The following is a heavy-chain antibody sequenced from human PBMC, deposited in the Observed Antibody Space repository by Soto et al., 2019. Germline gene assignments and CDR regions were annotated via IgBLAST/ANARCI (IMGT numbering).Heavy chain of an antibody. D-gene: IGHD3-22*01. CDR2: IYPGDSDT. Sequence: GESLKISCKGSGYSFTSYWIGWVRQMPGKGLEWMGIIYPGDSDTRYSPSLQGQVTISADKSISTAYLQWSSLKASDTAMYYCARLPYDSSGYEAYYFDYWGQGTLVTVSS. CDR1: GYSFTSYW. J-gene: IGHJ4*02. V-gene: IGHV5-51*01. CDR3: ARLPYDSSGYEAYYFDY.